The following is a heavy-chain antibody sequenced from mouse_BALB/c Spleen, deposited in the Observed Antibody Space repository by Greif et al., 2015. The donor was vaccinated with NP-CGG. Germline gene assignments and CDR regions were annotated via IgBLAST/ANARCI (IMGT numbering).Heavy chain of an antibody. J-gene: IGHJ1*01. CDR3: ARYDYYGSSLYWYFDV. CDR1: GYTFTDYN. CDR2: IYPYNGGT. V-gene: IGHV1S29*02. Sequence: EVQLQQSGPELVKPGASVRISCKASGYTFTDYNMHWVKQSHGKSLEWIGYIYPYNGGTGYNQKFKSKATLTVDNSSSTAYMELRSLASEDSAVYYCARYDYYGSSLYWYFDVWGAGTTVTVSS. D-gene: IGHD1-1*01.